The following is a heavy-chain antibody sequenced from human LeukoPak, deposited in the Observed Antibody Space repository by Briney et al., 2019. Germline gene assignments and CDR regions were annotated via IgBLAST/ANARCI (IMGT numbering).Heavy chain of an antibody. CDR1: GGSFSGYY. CDR3: ATYGSGSYHDDY. V-gene: IGHV4-34*01. J-gene: IGHJ4*02. CDR2: INHSGST. Sequence: SETLSLTCAVYGGSFSGYYWSWIRQPPGKGLEWIGEINHSGSTNYNPSLKSRVTISVDTSKNQFSLKLSSVTAADTAVYYCATYGSGSYHDDYWGQGTLVTVSS. D-gene: IGHD3-10*01.